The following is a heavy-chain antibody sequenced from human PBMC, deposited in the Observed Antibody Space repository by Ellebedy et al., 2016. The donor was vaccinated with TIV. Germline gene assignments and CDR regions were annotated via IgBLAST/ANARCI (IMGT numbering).Heavy chain of an antibody. CDR1: GGSFSGYY. V-gene: IGHV4-34*01. CDR2: INHSGST. J-gene: IGHJ6*03. D-gene: IGHD4-11*01. Sequence: SETLSLTXAVYGGSFSGYYWSWIRQPPGKGLEWIGEINHSGSTNYNPSLKSRVTISVDTSKNQFSLKLSSVTAADTAVYYCANTVNYYYYYMDVWGKGTTVTVSS. CDR3: ANTVNYYYYYMDV.